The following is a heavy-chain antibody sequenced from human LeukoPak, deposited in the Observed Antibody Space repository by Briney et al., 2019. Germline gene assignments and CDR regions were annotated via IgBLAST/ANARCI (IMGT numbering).Heavy chain of an antibody. CDR1: GVSFSGYY. CDR3: ARRYSSGWYTHYYYYYGMDV. Sequence: RPSETLSLTCAVYGVSFSGYYWSWIRQPPGKGLEWIGEINHSGSTNYNPSLKSRVTISVDTSKNQFSLKLSSVTAADTAVYYCARRYSSGWYTHYYYYYGMDVWGQGTTVTVSS. V-gene: IGHV4-34*01. D-gene: IGHD6-19*01. J-gene: IGHJ6*02. CDR2: INHSGST.